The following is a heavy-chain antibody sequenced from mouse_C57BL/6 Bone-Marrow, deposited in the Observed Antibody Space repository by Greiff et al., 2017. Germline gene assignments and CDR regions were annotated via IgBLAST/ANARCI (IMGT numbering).Heavy chain of an antibody. J-gene: IGHJ3*01. V-gene: IGHV1-81*01. CDR1: GYTFTSYG. CDR3: ARRGGPTMVTPWFAY. Sequence: QVQLQQSGAELARPGASVKLSCKASGYTFTSYGISWVKQRTGQGLEWIGEIYPRSGNTYYNAKFKGKATLTADKSSSTAYMELRSLTSEDSAVYFCARRGGPTMVTPWFAYWGQGTLVTVSA. D-gene: IGHD2-9*01. CDR2: IYPRSGNT.